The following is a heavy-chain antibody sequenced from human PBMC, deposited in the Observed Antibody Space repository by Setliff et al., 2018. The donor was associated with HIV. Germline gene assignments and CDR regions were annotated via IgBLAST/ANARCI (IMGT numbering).Heavy chain of an antibody. Sequence: ASVKVSCKASGYTFAAHPIHWVRQAPGQRLEWMGWINAGSGNTKYSQRFQGRVTITRDTSASTAYMELSRLRSDDTAVYYCAREFGAGIRQIVAGEFYYMDVWGKGTTVTVSS. CDR1: GYTFAAHP. V-gene: IGHV1-3*01. J-gene: IGHJ6*03. CDR2: INAGSGNT. CDR3: AREFGAGIRQIVAGEFYYMDV. D-gene: IGHD5-12*01.